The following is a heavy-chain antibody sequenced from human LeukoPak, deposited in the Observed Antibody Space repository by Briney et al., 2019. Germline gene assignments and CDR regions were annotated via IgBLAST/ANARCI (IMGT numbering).Heavy chain of an antibody. CDR2: IWYDGSNE. D-gene: IGHD3-22*01. J-gene: IGHJ4*02. Sequence: GGSLRLSCAASGFTFQNYGMNWVRQAPGKGLEWVALIWYDGSNEYYADSLKGRLTISRDNSKSTLYLQIDSLRADDTAVYYCAKDPRASSAYYYDRLGYWGQGTLVTVSS. CDR1: GFTFQNYG. V-gene: IGHV3-33*06. CDR3: AKDPRASSAYYYDRLGY.